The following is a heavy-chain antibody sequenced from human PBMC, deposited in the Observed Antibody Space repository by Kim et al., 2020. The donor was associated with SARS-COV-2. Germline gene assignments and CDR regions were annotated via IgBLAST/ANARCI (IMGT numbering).Heavy chain of an antibody. CDR2: IYPGDSDT. CDR3: TRLSWGAGMIFHKEHREGRQGFDV. J-gene: IGHJ6*02. CDR1: GYNFRDFW. Sequence: ESLKISCQGSGYNFRDFWIVWVRQMPGKGLEVMGIIYPGDSDTRYTPSFRGQVTISADNSISTAYLHWSSLKASDSAIYYYTRLSWGAGMIFHKEHREGRQGFDVWGQGTTVTVSS. D-gene: IGHD1-26*01. V-gene: IGHV5-51*01.